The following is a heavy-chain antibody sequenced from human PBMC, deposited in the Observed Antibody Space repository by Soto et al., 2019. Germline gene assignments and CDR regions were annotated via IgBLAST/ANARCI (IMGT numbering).Heavy chain of an antibody. D-gene: IGHD3-10*01. CDR3: AAPRDEYGSGVSWFTYGMDI. CDR1: GFTFSYFA. V-gene: IGHV3-23*01. J-gene: IGHJ6*02. Sequence: GGSLRVSCLASGFTFSYFAMTWVRHVPGRGLEWVASLDGAGGSTYYAESVRGRFSISRDNSQNTLFLQMKRLTVDDTAIYYCAAPRDEYGSGVSWFTYGMDIWGQGTTVTVS. CDR2: LDGAGGST.